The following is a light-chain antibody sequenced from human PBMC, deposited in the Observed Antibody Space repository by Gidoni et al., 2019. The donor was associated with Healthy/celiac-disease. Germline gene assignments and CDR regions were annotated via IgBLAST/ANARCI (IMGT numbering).Light chain of an antibody. CDR1: QSVSSY. J-gene: IGKJ4*01. Sequence: EIVLTQSPATLSLSPGERATLPCRASQSVSSYLASYQQKPGQAPRLLIYDASNRATGIPARFSGSGSGTDFTLTISSLEPEDFAVYYCQQRSNWLPLTFGGGTKVEIK. V-gene: IGKV3-11*01. CDR3: QQRSNWLPLT. CDR2: DAS.